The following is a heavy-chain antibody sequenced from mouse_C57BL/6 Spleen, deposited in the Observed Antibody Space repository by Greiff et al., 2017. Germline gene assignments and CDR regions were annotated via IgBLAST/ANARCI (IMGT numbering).Heavy chain of an antibody. Sequence: VQLQQSGAELVKPGASVKLPCTASGFNIKDYYMHWVKQRTEQGLEWIGRIDPEDGETKYAPKFQGKATITADTSSNTAYLQLSSLTSEDTAVYYCAREDGSSLYSYYFDYWGQGTTLTVSS. CDR2: IDPEDGET. CDR1: GFNIKDYY. J-gene: IGHJ2*01. CDR3: AREDGSSLYSYYFDY. D-gene: IGHD1-1*01. V-gene: IGHV14-2*01.